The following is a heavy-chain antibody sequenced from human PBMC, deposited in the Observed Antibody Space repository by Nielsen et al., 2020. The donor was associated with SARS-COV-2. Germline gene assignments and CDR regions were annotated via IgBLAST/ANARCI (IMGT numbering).Heavy chain of an antibody. J-gene: IGHJ6*03. CDR3: ARGRYYDFWSGYLRPYYYYYYMDV. CDR2: IKQDGSEK. Sequence: VRQAPGKGLEWVANIKQDGSEKYYVDSVKGRFTISRDNAKNSLYLQMNSLRAEDTAVYYCARGRYYDFWSGYLRPYYYYYYMDVWGKGTTVTVSS. V-gene: IGHV3-7*03. D-gene: IGHD3-3*01.